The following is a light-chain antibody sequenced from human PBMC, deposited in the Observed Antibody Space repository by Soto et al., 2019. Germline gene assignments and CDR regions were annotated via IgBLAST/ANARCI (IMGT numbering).Light chain of an antibody. CDR3: SSFTSSTNYV. CDR1: SSDVGNYKY. Sequence: QSALTQPASVSGSPGQSITISCTGTSSDVGNYKYVSWYQQHPGKAPKLMIYEVSYRPSGISNRFSGSKSGNTASLTISGLQAEDEADYYCSSFTSSTNYVFGTGTKVTVL. CDR2: EVS. V-gene: IGLV2-14*01. J-gene: IGLJ1*01.